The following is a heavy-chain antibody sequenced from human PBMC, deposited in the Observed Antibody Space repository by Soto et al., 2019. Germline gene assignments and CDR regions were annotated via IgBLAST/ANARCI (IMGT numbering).Heavy chain of an antibody. CDR1: GLSFSSDS. V-gene: IGHV3-21*01. J-gene: IGHJ3*02. CDR2: ISGSSSYI. D-gene: IGHD2-15*01. CDR3: ARGLGYCNVGSCSGAFDM. Sequence: EVQLVESGGGLVKPGGSLRLSCTASGLSFSSDSMNWVRQAPGKGLEWVSSISGSSSYIYYADSVKGRFTISRDNAKNSVYLQMNSLGAEDTAGYYCARGLGYCNVGSCSGAFDMWGQGTMVTVSS.